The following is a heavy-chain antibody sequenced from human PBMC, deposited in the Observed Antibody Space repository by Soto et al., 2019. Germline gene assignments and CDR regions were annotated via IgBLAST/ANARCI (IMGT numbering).Heavy chain of an antibody. D-gene: IGHD6-19*01. J-gene: IGHJ4*02. CDR1: GFSVSSNY. V-gene: IGHV3-66*01. CDR2: IFSAGST. CDR3: AKELHTSSGWSQVIY. Sequence: GGSLKLSCAASGFSVSSNYMSWVRQAPGKGLEWVSIIFSAGSTYYADSVRGRFIISRDNSKNTLYLQMNSLRAEDTAVYYCAKELHTSSGWSQVIYWGQGTLVTVSS.